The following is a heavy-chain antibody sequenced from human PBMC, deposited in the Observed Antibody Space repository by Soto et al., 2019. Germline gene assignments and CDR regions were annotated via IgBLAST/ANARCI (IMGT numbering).Heavy chain of an antibody. D-gene: IGHD5-12*01. V-gene: IGHV1-3*01. CDR3: ASPPIVATIVNYYYGMDV. CDR1: GYTSTSYA. J-gene: IGHJ6*02. CDR2: INAGNGNT. Sequence: ASVKVSCKASGYTSTSYAMNWVRQAPGQRLEWMGWINAGNGNTKYSQKFQGRVTITRDTSASTAYMELSSLRSEDTAVYYCASPPIVATIVNYYYGMDVWGQGTTVTVSS.